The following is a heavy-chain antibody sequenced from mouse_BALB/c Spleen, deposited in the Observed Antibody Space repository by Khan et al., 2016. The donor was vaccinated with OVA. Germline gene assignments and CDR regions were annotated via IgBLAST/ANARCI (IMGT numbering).Heavy chain of an antibody. D-gene: IGHD2-3*01. V-gene: IGHV1-69*02. CDR2: VYPSDSYT. CDR3: TREGVDGSSLAY. J-gene: IGHJ3*01. CDR1: GYTFTNYW. Sequence: QVQLQQPGAELVRPGASVKLSCKASGYTFTNYWINWVKQRPGQGLEWIGNVYPSDSYTNYNQKFKDKATLTVDKSSSTAYMQLSSPTSEDSAVYYCTREGVDGSSLAYGGQGTLVTVSA.